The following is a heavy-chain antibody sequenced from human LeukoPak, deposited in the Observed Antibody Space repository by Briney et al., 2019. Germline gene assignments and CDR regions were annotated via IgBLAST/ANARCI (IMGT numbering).Heavy chain of an antibody. CDR1: GYTFTDYD. CDR2: INPNSGNT. Sequence: ASVKVSCNASGYTFTDYDIYWVRQAPGQGLQWIGWINPNSGNTGSAQKFQGRLTITNDTSIGTAYMELNSLRSEDTAMYYCARGTFFYGDYVVTYFDHWGQGSLVTVSS. D-gene: IGHD4-17*01. CDR3: ARGTFFYGDYVVTYFDH. V-gene: IGHV1-8*03. J-gene: IGHJ4*02.